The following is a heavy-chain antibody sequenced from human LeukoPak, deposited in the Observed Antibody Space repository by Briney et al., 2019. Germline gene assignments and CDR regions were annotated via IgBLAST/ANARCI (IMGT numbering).Heavy chain of an antibody. V-gene: IGHV3-30*02. CDR1: GFTFSSYV. D-gene: IGHD1-26*01. Sequence: GGSLRLSCAASGFTFSSYVMHWVRQAPGKGLEWVAFIRYDEGNKYYADSVRGRFTISRDNSKTTLYLQMNSLRAEDTAVYYCAKEGGSQNYYYYYMDVWGKGTTVTVSS. CDR3: AKEGGSQNYYYYYMDV. J-gene: IGHJ6*03. CDR2: IRYDEGNK.